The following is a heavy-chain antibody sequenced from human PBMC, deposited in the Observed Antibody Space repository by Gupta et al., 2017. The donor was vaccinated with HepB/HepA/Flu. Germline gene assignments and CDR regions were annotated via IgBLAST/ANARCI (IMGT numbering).Heavy chain of an antibody. CDR2: VYASGST. V-gene: IGHV4-4*07. CDR1: GGSLSSYY. D-gene: IGHD3-22*01. J-gene: IGHJ4*02. CDR3: AREDQEYYYDTSGYYDY. Sequence: QVQLQESGPGLVKPSATLSPTCSVSGGSLSSYYWSWIRQPAGKGLEWIGRVYASGSTNYSPSLKSRVTISVDTSKNHFSLRLSSVTAADTAMYYCAREDQEYYYDTSGYYDYWGQGIRVTVSS.